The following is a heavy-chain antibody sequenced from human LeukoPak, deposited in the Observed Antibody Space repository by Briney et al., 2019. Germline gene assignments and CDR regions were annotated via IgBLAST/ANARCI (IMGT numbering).Heavy chain of an antibody. Sequence: SETLSLTCTVSGGSISSSSYYWGWIRQPPGKGLEWIGYIYYSGSTNYNPSLKSRVTISVDTSKNQFSLKLSSVTAADTAVYYCARCPRTSPYYDFWSGQYYFDYWGQGTLVTVSS. CDR2: IYYSGST. V-gene: IGHV4-61*05. J-gene: IGHJ4*02. D-gene: IGHD3-3*01. CDR1: GGSISSSSYY. CDR3: ARCPRTSPYYDFWSGQYYFDY.